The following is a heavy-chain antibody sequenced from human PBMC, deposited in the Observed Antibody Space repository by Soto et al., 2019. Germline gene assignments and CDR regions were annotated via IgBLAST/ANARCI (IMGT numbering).Heavy chain of an antibody. J-gene: IGHJ6*02. Sequence: EVQLVESGGGLVQPGGSLRLSCAASGFTFSSYSMNWVRQAPGKGLEWVSYISSSSSTIYYADSVKGRFTISRDNAKNSLYLKMNSMRSDDTAVYYCAREGYYYYYGMDVWGPGSTVTVSS. CDR3: AREGYYYYYGMDV. CDR2: ISSSSSTI. V-gene: IGHV3-48*01. CDR1: GFTFSSYS.